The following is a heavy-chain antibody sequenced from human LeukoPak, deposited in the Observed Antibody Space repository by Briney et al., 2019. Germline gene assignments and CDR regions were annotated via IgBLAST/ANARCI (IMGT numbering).Heavy chain of an antibody. CDR2: VYYSGST. CDR3: ARGGVAVAGSPAADYYYYMDV. J-gene: IGHJ6*03. D-gene: IGHD6-19*01. CDR1: GVSISPNY. V-gene: IGHV4-59*01. Sequence: PSETLSLTCTVSGVSISPNYRSWIRQPPGKGLEWIGYVYYSGSTNYNPSLKSRVTISVDASKKQFSLRLKSVTAADTAVYYCARGGVAVAGSPAADYYYYMDVWGKGTTLTVSS.